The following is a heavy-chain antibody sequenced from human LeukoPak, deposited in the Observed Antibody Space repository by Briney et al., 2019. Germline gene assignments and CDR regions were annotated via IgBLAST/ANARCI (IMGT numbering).Heavy chain of an antibody. CDR2: MNPNSGNT. CDR3: ARDSARDYYYYYMDV. V-gene: IGHV1-8*03. CDR1: GYTFTSYD. Sequence: ASVKVSCKASGYTFTSYDINWVRQATGQGLEWMGCMNPNSGNTGYAQKFQGRVTITRNTSISTAYMELSSLRSEDTAVYSCARDSARDYYYYYMDVWGKGTTVTVSS. J-gene: IGHJ6*03.